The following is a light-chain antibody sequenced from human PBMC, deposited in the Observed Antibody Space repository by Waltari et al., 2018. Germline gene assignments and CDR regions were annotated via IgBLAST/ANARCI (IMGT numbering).Light chain of an antibody. V-gene: IGKV2-29*02. CDR2: EVS. J-gene: IGKJ3*01. CDR1: QSLPHSDGKTY. Sequence: DTVMTQTPLSLSVTPGQPDSISCESSQSLPHSDGKTYLYWYLQKPGQSPQLLIYEVSSRCPGVPVRFSGSGAGRHVALKISRVEAEDVGIYYCMQGIHLPFTFGPGTKVDLK. CDR3: MQGIHLPFT.